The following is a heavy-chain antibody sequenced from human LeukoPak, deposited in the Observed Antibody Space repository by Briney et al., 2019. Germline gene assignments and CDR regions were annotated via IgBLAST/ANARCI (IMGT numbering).Heavy chain of an antibody. V-gene: IGHV3-48*04. J-gene: IGHJ4*02. Sequence: GGSLRLSFAASGFTFSSYSMNWVRQAPGKGLEWVSYISSSSSTIYYADSVKGRFTISRDNAKNSLYLQMNSLRAEDTAVYYCARADKLGTERARFDYWGQGTLVTVSS. CDR3: ARADKLGTERARFDY. CDR2: ISSSSSTI. CDR1: GFTFSSYS. D-gene: IGHD7-27*01.